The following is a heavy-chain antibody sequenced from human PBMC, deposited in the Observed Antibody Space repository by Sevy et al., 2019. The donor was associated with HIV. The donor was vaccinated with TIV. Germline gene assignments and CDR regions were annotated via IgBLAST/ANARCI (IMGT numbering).Heavy chain of an antibody. V-gene: IGHV3-23*01. CDR1: EFIFISYA. CDR2: ISGSGGST. CDR3: AKEELSGFY. Sequence: GGSLRPSCAASEFIFISYAMSWVRQAPGKGLEWVSSISGSGGSTYYADSVKGRFTVSRDNSKNMLYLQMNSLRAEDTAVYYCAKEELSGFYWGQGTLVTVSS. D-gene: IGHD6-19*01. J-gene: IGHJ4*02.